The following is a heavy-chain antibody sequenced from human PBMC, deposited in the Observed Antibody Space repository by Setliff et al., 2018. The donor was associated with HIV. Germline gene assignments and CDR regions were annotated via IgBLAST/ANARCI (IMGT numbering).Heavy chain of an antibody. V-gene: IGHV3-23*03. CDR3: WTGTMYDAFDI. Sequence: ESLRLSCAASGFIFNNYAMTWVRQAPGKGLEWVSVIYSGDGTSYYADSVKGRFTISRDNPKNTIYLQMNSLRAEDTAVYYCWTGTMYDAFDIWGQGTTVTVSS. CDR2: IYSGDGTS. D-gene: IGHD1-1*01. J-gene: IGHJ3*02. CDR1: GFIFNNYA.